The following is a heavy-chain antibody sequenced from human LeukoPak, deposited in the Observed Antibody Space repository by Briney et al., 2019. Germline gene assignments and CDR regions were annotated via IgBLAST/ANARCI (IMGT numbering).Heavy chain of an antibody. CDR2: INPNSGGT. CDR1: GYTFTGYY. J-gene: IGHJ6*02. D-gene: IGHD2-2*01. CDR3: ARGYCSSTSCYAGRDYYYYGMDV. V-gene: IGHV1-2*02. Sequence: GASVKVSCKASGYTFTGYYMHWVRQAPGQGLEWMGWINPNSGGTNYAQKFQGRVTMTRDTSISTAYMELSRLRSDDTAVYYCARGYCSSTSCYAGRDYYYYGMDVWGQGTTVTVSS.